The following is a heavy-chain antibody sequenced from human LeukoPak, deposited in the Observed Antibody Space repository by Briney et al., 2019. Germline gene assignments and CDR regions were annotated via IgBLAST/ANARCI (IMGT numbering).Heavy chain of an antibody. CDR1: GYTFTSYG. CDR2: INPNSGGT. CDR3: ARGEYYFDY. J-gene: IGHJ4*02. V-gene: IGHV1-2*02. Sequence: ASVKVSCKASGYTFTSYGISWVRQAPGQGLEWMGWINPNSGGTNYAQKFQGRVTMTRDTSISTAYMELSRLRSDDTAVYYCARGEYYFDYWGQGTLVTVSS.